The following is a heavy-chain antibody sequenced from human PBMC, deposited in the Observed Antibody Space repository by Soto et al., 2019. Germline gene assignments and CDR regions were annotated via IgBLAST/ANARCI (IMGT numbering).Heavy chain of an antibody. CDR3: ARRPAAGDNDAFHI. CDR1: GGSISSSSYY. Sequence: QRQLQESGPGLVKPSETLSLTCTVSGGSISSSSYYWGWIRQPPGKGLEWIGSIYYSGSTYYNPSLKSRVTISVDTSKNQFSLKLNSVTAADTAVYYCARRPAAGDNDAFHIWGQGTLVTVSS. D-gene: IGHD6-13*01. CDR2: IYYSGST. V-gene: IGHV4-39*01. J-gene: IGHJ3*02.